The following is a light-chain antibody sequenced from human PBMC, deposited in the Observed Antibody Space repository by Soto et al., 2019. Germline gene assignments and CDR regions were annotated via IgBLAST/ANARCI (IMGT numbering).Light chain of an antibody. CDR2: EAT. V-gene: IGLV2-14*02. J-gene: IGLJ1*01. CDR1: SSDVGSYNL. Sequence: QSVLTQPASVSGSPEQSITISCTGTSSDVGSYNLVSWYQQHPGKAPKVMIYEATKRPSGVSNRFSGSKSGNTASLTISGLQAEDEADYFCSSYSISTAYLFGTGTKVTVL. CDR3: SSYSISTAYL.